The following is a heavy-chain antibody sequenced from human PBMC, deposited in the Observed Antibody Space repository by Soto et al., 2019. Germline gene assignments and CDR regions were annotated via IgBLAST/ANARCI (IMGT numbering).Heavy chain of an antibody. D-gene: IGHD3-10*02. Sequence: QITLDASGPTVVKPTQTLTLTCTFSGFSLTTTGVGVGWIRQPPGKALEWLAFIYWNDDKRYSTFLKRRLTITRVASKNQVVLTMTYMDPVDTATYYCTHRMFIGHFDCWGQGALVTVSS. CDR3: THRMFIGHFDC. CDR2: IYWNDDK. V-gene: IGHV2-5*01. J-gene: IGHJ4*02. CDR1: GFSLTTTGVG.